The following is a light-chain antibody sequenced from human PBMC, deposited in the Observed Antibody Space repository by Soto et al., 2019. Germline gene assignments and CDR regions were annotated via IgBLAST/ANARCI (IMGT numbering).Light chain of an antibody. CDR3: QQYTSYST. J-gene: IGKJ4*02. Sequence: DIQMTQSPSTLSASVGDRVTITCRASQSISNWLAWYQQKPGKAPKLLIYKASGLESGVPSRFSGSGSGTEFTLTISGLQPDDFATYYCQQYTSYSTCGGGTNVEIK. CDR1: QSISNW. CDR2: KAS. V-gene: IGKV1-5*03.